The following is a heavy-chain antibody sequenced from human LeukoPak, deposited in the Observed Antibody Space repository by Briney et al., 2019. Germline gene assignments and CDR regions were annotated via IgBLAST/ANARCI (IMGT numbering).Heavy chain of an antibody. V-gene: IGHV1-69*05. CDR2: IIPIFGTA. CDR3: ARLVGATLGYFDY. J-gene: IGHJ4*02. Sequence: GASVKVSCKASGGTFSSYAISWVRQVPGQGLEWMGGIIPIFGTANYAQKFQGRVTITTDESTSTAYMELSSLRSEDTAVYYCARLVGATLGYFDYWGQGTLVTVSS. CDR1: GGTFSSYA. D-gene: IGHD1-26*01.